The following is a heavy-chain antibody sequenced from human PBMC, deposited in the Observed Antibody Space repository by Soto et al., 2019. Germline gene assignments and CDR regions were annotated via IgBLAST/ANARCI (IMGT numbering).Heavy chain of an antibody. D-gene: IGHD3-3*01. CDR3: ARGGGVGVAGSAAFDM. V-gene: IGHV1-2*02. CDR2: INPATGAA. CDR1: GYPVTAYY. J-gene: IGHJ3*02. Sequence: QLHLVHSGAVVKKPGASVTVSCSASGYPVTAYYMHWVRQAPGRGLEWMGGINPATGAAKYTQTFQWRVTVTRDTATSTVFMELGGLTSGDTAVFYCARGGGVGVAGSAAFDMWGQGTVVTVSS.